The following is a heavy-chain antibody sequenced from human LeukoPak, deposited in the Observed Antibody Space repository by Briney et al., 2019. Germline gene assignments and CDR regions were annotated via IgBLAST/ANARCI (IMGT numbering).Heavy chain of an antibody. Sequence: SETLSLTCAVYGGSFSNYYLSWVRQPPGKGLEWIGEITHHGSTNYNPSLKSRVTISVDTSKNQFSLKLSSVAAADTAVYYCAPIFGDYSDFDSWGQGTLVTVSS. J-gene: IGHJ4*02. D-gene: IGHD4-17*01. CDR3: APIFGDYSDFDS. CDR2: ITHHGST. CDR1: GGSFSNYY. V-gene: IGHV4-34*01.